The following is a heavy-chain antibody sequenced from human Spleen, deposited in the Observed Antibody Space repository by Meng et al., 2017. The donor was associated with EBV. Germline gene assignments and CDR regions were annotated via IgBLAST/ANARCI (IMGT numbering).Heavy chain of an antibody. J-gene: IGHJ4*02. CDR1: GYRFTSYG. D-gene: IGHD5-24*01. CDR3: ARDLEDGDFDY. CDR2: ISAYNGNR. Sequence: QVQRVEAGAEVKKPGASVKISCKASGYRFTSYGISWVRQAPRQGLEWMGWISAYNGNRNYGQKLQGRVTMTTDTSTSTAYMELRSLRSDDTAVYYCARDLEDGDFDYWGQGTLVTVSS. V-gene: IGHV1-18*01.